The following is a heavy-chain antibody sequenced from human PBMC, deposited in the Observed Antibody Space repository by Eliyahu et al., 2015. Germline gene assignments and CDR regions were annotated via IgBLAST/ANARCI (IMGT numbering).Heavy chain of an antibody. CDR2: INPYRGGT. V-gene: IGHV1-2*02. Sequence: QEQLVQSGAEVKEPGASVKVSCKASRYTFTAYYMHWVRQAPGQGLEWVGWINPYRGGTNYAQKFQGRXTMTRDTSTSTAYMEVSRMRSDDTAVYYCARDVGYSNYFRYAMDVWGQGTTVTVSS. J-gene: IGHJ6*02. CDR1: RYTFTAYY. CDR3: ARDVGYSNYFRYAMDV. D-gene: IGHD1-1*01.